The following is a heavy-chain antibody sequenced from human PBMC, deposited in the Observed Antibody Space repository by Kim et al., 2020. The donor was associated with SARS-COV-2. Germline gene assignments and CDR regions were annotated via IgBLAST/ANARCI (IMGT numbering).Heavy chain of an antibody. CDR2: INTNTGNP. CDR1: GYTFTSYA. Sequence: ASVKVSCKASGYTFTSYAMNWVRQAPGQGLEWMGWINTNTGNPTYAQGFTGRFVFSLDTSVSTAYLQISSLKAEDTAVYYCARVPFLSWFGDPIPGDIWGQGTMVTVSS. V-gene: IGHV7-4-1*02. CDR3: ARVPFLSWFGDPIPGDI. J-gene: IGHJ3*02. D-gene: IGHD3-10*01.